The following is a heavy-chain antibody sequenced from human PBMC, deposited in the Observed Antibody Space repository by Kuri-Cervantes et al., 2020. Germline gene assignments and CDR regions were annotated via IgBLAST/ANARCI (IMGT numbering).Heavy chain of an antibody. V-gene: IGHV3-33*06. Sequence: GGSLRLSCAASGFTFSNYDMHWVRQAPGKGLEWMAVIWYDGNNKYYADSVKGRFTISRDNSKNTLYLQMNSLRAEDTAVYYCAKGITYYYDSSGYQRGDAFDIWGQGTMVTVSS. J-gene: IGHJ3*02. D-gene: IGHD3-22*01. CDR3: AKGITYYYDSSGYQRGDAFDI. CDR2: IWYDGNNK. CDR1: GFTFSNYD.